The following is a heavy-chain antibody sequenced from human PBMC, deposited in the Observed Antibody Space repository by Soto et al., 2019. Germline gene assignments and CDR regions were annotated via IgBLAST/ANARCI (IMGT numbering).Heavy chain of an antibody. CDR1: GYTFTSYY. CDR2: INPSGGST. D-gene: IGHD3-22*01. V-gene: IGHV1-46*03. CDR3: ARDMGYYDSSGYPGY. J-gene: IGHJ4*02. Sequence: ASVKVSCKASGYTFTSYYMHWVRQAPGQGLEWMGIINPSGGSTSYAQKFQGRVTMTRDTSTSTVYMELSSLRSEDTAVYYCARDMGYYDSSGYPGYWGQGTLVTVSS.